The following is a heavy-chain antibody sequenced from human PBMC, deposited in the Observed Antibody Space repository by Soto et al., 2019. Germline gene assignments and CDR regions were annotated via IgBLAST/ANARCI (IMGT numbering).Heavy chain of an antibody. CDR1: GFTFNTYS. CDR3: ARAGGTTVTGLWHFDS. D-gene: IGHD4-17*01. Sequence: GSLRLSCEASGFTFNTYSMHWVRQPPGKGLEWLAAIWYDGTQKYYADSVKGRFIISRDNSKKTLYLETNSLRAEDTAVYYCARAGGTTVTGLWHFDSWGQGTLVTVSS. V-gene: IGHV3-33*01. CDR2: IWYDGTQK. J-gene: IGHJ4*02.